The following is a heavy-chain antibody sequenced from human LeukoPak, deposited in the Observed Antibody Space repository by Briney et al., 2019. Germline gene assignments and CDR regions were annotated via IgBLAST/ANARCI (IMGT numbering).Heavy chain of an antibody. CDR3: ARAWDYYDSSGQGWFDP. D-gene: IGHD3-22*01. CDR2: IIPVFGTA. CDR1: GGTFSSYA. J-gene: IGHJ5*02. V-gene: IGHV1-69*05. Sequence: SVKVSCKASGGTFSSYAISWVRQAPGQGLEWMGRIIPVFGTANYAQKFQGRVTITTDESTSTAYMELSSLRSEDTAVYYCARAWDYYDSSGQGWFDPWGQGTLVTVSS.